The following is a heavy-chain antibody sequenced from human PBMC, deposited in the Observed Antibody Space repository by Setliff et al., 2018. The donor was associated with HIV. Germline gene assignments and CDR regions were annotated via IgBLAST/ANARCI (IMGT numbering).Heavy chain of an antibody. J-gene: IGHJ6*03. CDR1: GGSISSYY. Sequence: SETLSLTCTVSGGSISSYYWSWIRQPAGKGLEWIGRIYPSGSTSYNPSLKSRVTVSVDTSKNQISLKLSSVTAADTAVFYCAREFYHYDSSDYYSDYYYYYMDVWGKGTTVTVSS. V-gene: IGHV4-4*07. CDR3: AREFYHYDSSDYYSDYYYYYMDV. CDR2: IYPSGST. D-gene: IGHD3-22*01.